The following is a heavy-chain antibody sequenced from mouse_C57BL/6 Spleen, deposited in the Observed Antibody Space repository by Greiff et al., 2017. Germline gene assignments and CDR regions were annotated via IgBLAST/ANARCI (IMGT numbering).Heavy chain of an antibody. CDR2: INPNNGGT. Sequence: EVQLQQSGPELVKPGASVKISCKASGYTFTDYYMNWVKQSHGKSLEWIGDINPNNGGTSYNQKFKGKATLTVDKSSSTAYMELRSLTSEDSAVYYCARRSFYDYDPAWFAYWGQGTLVTVSA. J-gene: IGHJ3*01. CDR3: ARRSFYDYDPAWFAY. V-gene: IGHV1-26*01. D-gene: IGHD2-4*01. CDR1: GYTFTDYY.